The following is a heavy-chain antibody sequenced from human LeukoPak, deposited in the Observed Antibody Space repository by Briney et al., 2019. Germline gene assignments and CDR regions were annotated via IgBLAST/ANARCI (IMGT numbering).Heavy chain of an antibody. CDR3: ARGWPNYYDNSGYSLWYNWFDP. Sequence: ASVKVSCKASGYTFTNYDINWVRQTGQGLEWMGWMNPNSGNTGYAQKFQGRVTITTDSSISTAYMELSSLRSEDTATYYCARGWPNYYDNSGYSLWYNWFDPWGQGTLVTVSS. J-gene: IGHJ5*02. D-gene: IGHD3-22*01. V-gene: IGHV1-8*03. CDR2: MNPNSGNT. CDR1: GYTFTNYD.